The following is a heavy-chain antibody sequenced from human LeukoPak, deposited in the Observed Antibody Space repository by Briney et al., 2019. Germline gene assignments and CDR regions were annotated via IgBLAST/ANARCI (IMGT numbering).Heavy chain of an antibody. D-gene: IGHD2-15*01. CDR1: GLTLSNVW. Sequence: GGSLRLSCAVSGLTLSNVWMNWIRQAPGQGLEWVGRIRSKTAGGTTDFAAPVKGRFSISRDDSKNTLYLQMNSLTSEDTGVYYCSQGSGQYFDYWGQGTLVTVSS. CDR2: IRSKTAGGTT. V-gene: IGHV3-15*07. J-gene: IGHJ4*02. CDR3: SQGSGQYFDY.